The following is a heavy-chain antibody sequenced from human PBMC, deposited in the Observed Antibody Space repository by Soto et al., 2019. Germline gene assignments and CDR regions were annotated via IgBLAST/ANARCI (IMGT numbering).Heavy chain of an antibody. Sequence: SETLSLTCTVSGGSISSGDYYWSWIRQPPGKGLEWIGYIYYSGSTYYNPSLKSLVTISVDTSKNQFSLKLSSVTAADTAVYYCARGETSYYYDSSGYYYVSCAFDIWGQGTMVTVSS. D-gene: IGHD3-22*01. J-gene: IGHJ3*02. CDR3: ARGETSYYYDSSGYYYVSCAFDI. CDR2: IYYSGST. CDR1: GGSISSGDYY. V-gene: IGHV4-30-4*01.